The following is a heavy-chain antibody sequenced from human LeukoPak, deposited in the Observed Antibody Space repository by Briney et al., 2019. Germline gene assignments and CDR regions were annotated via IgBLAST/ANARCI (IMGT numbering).Heavy chain of an antibody. J-gene: IGHJ4*02. CDR1: GGSISSSSYY. CDR3: AREAIAAAGGVIDY. V-gene: IGHV4-61*01. D-gene: IGHD6-13*01. Sequence: ETLSLTCTVSGGSISSSSYYWSWIRQPPGKGLEWIGYIYYSGSTNYNPSLKSRVTISVDTSKNQFSLKLSSVTAADTAVYYCAREAIAAAGGVIDYWGQGTLVTVSS. CDR2: IYYSGST.